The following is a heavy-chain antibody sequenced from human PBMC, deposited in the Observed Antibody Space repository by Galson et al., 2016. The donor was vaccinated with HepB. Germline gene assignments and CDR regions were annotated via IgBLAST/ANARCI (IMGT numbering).Heavy chain of an antibody. CDR1: GYTFTSYS. D-gene: IGHD1-26*01. J-gene: IGHJ4*02. CDR3: ARGAGGFFDY. CDR2: ISVYNGDT. Sequence: SVKVSCKASGYTFTSYSISWVRQAPGQGLEWMAWISVYNGDTNYAQKLQGRVTMTTDTSTSTAYMELRSLRSDDTAVYYCARGAGGFFDYWGQGTLVTVSS. V-gene: IGHV1-18*01.